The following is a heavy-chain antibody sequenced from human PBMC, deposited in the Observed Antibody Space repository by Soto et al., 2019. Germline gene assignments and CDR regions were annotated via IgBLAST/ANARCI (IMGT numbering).Heavy chain of an antibody. CDR2: ISTSSSYI. CDR3: ARDTTDFHYFHMDV. CDR1: GFRFSRNP. D-gene: IGHD1-26*01. V-gene: IGHV3-21*01. Sequence: GGSLRLCCAASGFRFSRNPMNWVRQAPGKGLEWVSSISTSSSYIYYADSVKGRFTISRDNAKNSLYLQMNSLRAEDTAVYYCARDTTDFHYFHMDVWGKGTTVTVSS. J-gene: IGHJ6*03.